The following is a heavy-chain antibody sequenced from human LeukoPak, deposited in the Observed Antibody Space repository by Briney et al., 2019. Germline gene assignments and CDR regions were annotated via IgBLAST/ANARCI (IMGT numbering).Heavy chain of an antibody. V-gene: IGHV1-69*13. CDR3: ARVLRYCSSTSCLTANIDAFDI. Sequence: ASVKVSCKASGGTFSSYAISWVRQAPGQGLEWMGGIIPIFGTANYAQKFQGRVTITADESTSTAYMELSSLRSEDTAVYYCARVLRYCSSTSCLTANIDAFDIWGQGTMVTVSS. CDR1: GGTFSSYA. CDR2: IIPIFGTA. J-gene: IGHJ3*02. D-gene: IGHD2-2*01.